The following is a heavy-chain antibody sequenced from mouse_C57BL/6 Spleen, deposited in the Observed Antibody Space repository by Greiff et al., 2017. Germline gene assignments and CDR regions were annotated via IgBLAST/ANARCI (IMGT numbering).Heavy chain of an antibody. CDR2: IYPGSGNT. V-gene: IGHV1-76*01. Sequence: QVQLQQSGAELVRPGASVKLSCKASGYTFTDYYINWVKQRPGQGLEWIARIYPGSGNTYYNEKFKGKATLTAEQSSSTAYMQLSSLTSEDSAVYFCARDYYGSSYDAMDYWGQGTSVTVSS. D-gene: IGHD1-1*01. CDR1: GYTFTDYY. CDR3: ARDYYGSSYDAMDY. J-gene: IGHJ4*01.